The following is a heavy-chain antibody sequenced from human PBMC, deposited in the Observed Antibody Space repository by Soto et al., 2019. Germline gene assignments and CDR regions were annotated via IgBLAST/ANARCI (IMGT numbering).Heavy chain of an antibody. Sequence: SETLSLTCTVSGGSISSYYWSWIRQPPGKGLEWIGYIYYSGSTNYNPSLKSRVTISVDTSKNQFSLKLSSVTAADTAVYYCARDYKRMVRGFDPWGQGTLVTVSS. D-gene: IGHD3-10*01. V-gene: IGHV4-59*01. CDR3: ARDYKRMVRGFDP. CDR2: IYYSGST. J-gene: IGHJ5*02. CDR1: GGSISSYY.